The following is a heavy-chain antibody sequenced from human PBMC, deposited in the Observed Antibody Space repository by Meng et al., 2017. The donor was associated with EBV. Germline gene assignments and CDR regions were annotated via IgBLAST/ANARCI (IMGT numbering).Heavy chain of an antibody. CDR1: GFTFCSSD. Sequence: PFVRSGVGVAPPWRSLRFSCAASGFTFCSSDMRLVRQAPAKGLEWVAVISSDGSNKDYADYVKGRFTISRDNSKNTLYLQMNILRAEDTAVYYCARDPDSSGWYYFDYWGQGTLVTVSS. V-gene: IGHV3-30-3*01. J-gene: IGHJ4*02. D-gene: IGHD6-19*01. CDR3: ARDPDSSGWYYFDY. CDR2: ISSDGSNK.